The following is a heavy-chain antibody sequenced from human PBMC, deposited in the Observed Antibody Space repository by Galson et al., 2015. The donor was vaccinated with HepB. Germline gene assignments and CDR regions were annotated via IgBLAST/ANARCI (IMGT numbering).Heavy chain of an antibody. D-gene: IGHD3-10*01. J-gene: IGHJ6*02. Sequence: SLRLSCAASGFTFTNYWMHWVRQVPGKGLVWVSRINSDGTTTGYADTVKGRFSISRDNAKNTLYLQMNSLRADDTAVYFCARDIWFGDSYGLDVWGQGTTVTVSS. CDR3: ARDIWFGDSYGLDV. CDR2: INSDGTTT. CDR1: GFTFTNYW. V-gene: IGHV3-74*01.